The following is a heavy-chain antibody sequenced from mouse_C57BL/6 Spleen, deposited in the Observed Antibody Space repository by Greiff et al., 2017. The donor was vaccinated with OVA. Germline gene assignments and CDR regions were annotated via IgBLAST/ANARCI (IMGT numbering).Heavy chain of an antibody. CDR2: ISDGGSYT. J-gene: IGHJ1*03. CDR1: GFTFSSYA. V-gene: IGHV5-4*01. Sequence: EVKLMESGGGLVKPGGSLKLSCAASGFTFSSYAMSWVRQTPEKRLEWVATISDGGSYTYYPDNVKGRFTISRDNAKNNLYLQMSHLKSEDTAMYYCARDLGTGDGYFDVWGTGTTVTVSS. CDR3: ARDLGTGDGYFDV. D-gene: IGHD4-1*01.